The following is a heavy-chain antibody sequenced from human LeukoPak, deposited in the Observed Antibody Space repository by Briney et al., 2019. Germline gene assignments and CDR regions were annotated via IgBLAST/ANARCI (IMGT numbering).Heavy chain of an antibody. CDR1: GYTFTDYY. CDR2: IDPNSGGA. D-gene: IGHD7-27*01. Sequence: GASLKVSCKASGYTFTDYYMHWVRQAPGQGLEWMGWIDPNSGGASYAQRFQGGVTMTRDTSISTAYMELSGLRSDDTAVYYCARDFANWAYYWGQGTLVTVSS. J-gene: IGHJ4*02. V-gene: IGHV1-2*02. CDR3: ARDFANWAYY.